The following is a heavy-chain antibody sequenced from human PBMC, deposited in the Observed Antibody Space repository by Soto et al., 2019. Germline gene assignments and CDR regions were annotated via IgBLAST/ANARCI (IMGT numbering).Heavy chain of an antibody. CDR2: IIPKFGSK. CDR3: AREKGQAVAGDYYYYYGKDV. V-gene: IGHV1-69*01. Sequence: QVQLVQSGAEVKRPGSSVKVSCKASEGTFRNYAISWVRQAPGQGLEWMGGIIPKFGSKNSAQKFQGRVTITADESTSTAYMELSSLRAEDTAVYYCAREKGQAVAGDYYYYYGKDVWGQGTTVTGSS. J-gene: IGHJ6*02. D-gene: IGHD6-19*01. CDR1: EGTFRNYA.